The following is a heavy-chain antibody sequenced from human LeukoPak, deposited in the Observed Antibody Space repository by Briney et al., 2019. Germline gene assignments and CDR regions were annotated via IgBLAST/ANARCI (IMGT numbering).Heavy chain of an antibody. V-gene: IGHV1-8*01. CDR2: MSASSGNT. CDR1: GYTFTNYD. J-gene: IGHJ4*02. Sequence: ASVKVSCKASGYTFTNYDINWVRQATGHRLEWLGWMSASSGNTGYAQKVQGRVSMTRATSITTAYLELSSLTCEDTAVYYCARTPPKGDIDYGGQGTLVTVSS. CDR3: ARTPPKGDIDY. D-gene: IGHD2-21*02.